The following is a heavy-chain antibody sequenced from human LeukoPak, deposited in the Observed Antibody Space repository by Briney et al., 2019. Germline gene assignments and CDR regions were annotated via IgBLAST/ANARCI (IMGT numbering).Heavy chain of an antibody. D-gene: IGHD5-12*01. V-gene: IGHV3-23*01. CDR2: INSGGST. Sequence: PGGSLRLSCAASGFTFSTYAMTWVRQAPGKGLEWVSTINSGGSTYYADSVKGRFTISRDNSKNTLYLQMNSLRAEDTAVYYCAKETPHIVATITGFDYWGQGTLVTVSS. J-gene: IGHJ4*02. CDR3: AKETPHIVATITGFDY. CDR1: GFTFSTYA.